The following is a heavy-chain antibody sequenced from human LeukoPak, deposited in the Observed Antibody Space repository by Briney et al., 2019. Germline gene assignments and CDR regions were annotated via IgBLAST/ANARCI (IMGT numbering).Heavy chain of an antibody. CDR1: GFNFGIYS. CDR3: VGGPGWVFDL. J-gene: IGHJ2*01. Sequence: AGGSLRLSCAASGFNFGIYSLNWVRQAPGKGLEWLSYISAGSTIYYADSVKGRFTISRDNAKNSVYLQMNGLKAEDTAVYHCVGGPGWVFDLWGRGTLVTVSS. V-gene: IGHV3-48*04. CDR2: ISAGSTI. D-gene: IGHD6-19*01.